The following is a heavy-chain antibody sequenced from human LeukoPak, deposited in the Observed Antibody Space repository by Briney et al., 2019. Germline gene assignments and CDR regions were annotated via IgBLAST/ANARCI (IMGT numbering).Heavy chain of an antibody. D-gene: IGHD3-22*01. Sequence: GSLRLSCAASGFTFSSYAMSWVRQAPGKGLEWVANIKRDRSEKYYVESVKGRFTISRDNAKNSLYLQMSSLRAEDTAVYYCARSGYYYDSSYMDVWGKGTTVTVSS. V-gene: IGHV3-7*01. J-gene: IGHJ6*03. CDR1: GFTFSSYA. CDR3: ARSGYYYDSSYMDV. CDR2: IKRDRSEK.